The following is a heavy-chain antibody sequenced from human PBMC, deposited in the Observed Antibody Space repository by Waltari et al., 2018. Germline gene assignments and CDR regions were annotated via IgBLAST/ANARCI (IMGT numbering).Heavy chain of an antibody. CDR3: AKDKAAIVYWFDP. V-gene: IGHV3-23*01. J-gene: IGHJ5*02. CDR1: GFTFSSYA. CDR2: ISGRGDAT. Sequence: EVQLLESGGGLVQPGGSLSLSCAASGFTFSSYAMSWVRQAPGKGLGWVSAISGRGDATYYADSGKGRFTMSRDNSNNRLYLQMNSLRAEDTAIYYCAKDKAAIVYWFDPWGQGTLVTVSS. D-gene: IGHD2-2*01.